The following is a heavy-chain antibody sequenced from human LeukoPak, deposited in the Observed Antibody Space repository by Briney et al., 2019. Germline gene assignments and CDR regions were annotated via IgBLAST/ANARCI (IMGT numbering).Heavy chain of an antibody. CDR2: IKQDGSEK. J-gene: IGHJ6*03. CDR3: ARKRRYCSSTSCYPYYYYYYMDV. Sequence: GGSLRLSCAASGFTFSSYWMSWVRQAPGKGLEWVANIKQDGSEKYYVDSVKGRFTISRDNAKNSLYLQMNSLRAEDTAVYYCARKRRYCSSTSCYPYYYYYYMDVWGKGTTVTVSS. V-gene: IGHV3-7*01. D-gene: IGHD2-2*01. CDR1: GFTFSSYW.